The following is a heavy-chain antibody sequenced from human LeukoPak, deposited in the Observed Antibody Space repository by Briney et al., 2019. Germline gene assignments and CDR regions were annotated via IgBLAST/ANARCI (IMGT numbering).Heavy chain of an antibody. CDR1: GFTFSSYG. Sequence: PGGSLRLSGAASGFTFSSYGMHWVRQAPGKGLEWVAFIRYDGSNKYYADSVKGRFTISRDNSKNTLYLQMNSLRAEDTAVYYCAKQGRIAASKAYGDDAFDIWGQGTMVTVSS. CDR3: AKQGRIAASKAYGDDAFDI. CDR2: IRYDGSNK. D-gene: IGHD6-25*01. J-gene: IGHJ3*02. V-gene: IGHV3-30*02.